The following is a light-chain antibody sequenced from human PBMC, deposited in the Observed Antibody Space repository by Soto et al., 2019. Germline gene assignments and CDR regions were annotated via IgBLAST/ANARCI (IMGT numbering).Light chain of an antibody. CDR3: SSYTTSAPYV. Sequence: QSALTQPASVSGSPGQWITISCTGTSSDVGAYNFVSWYQHHPGRAPKLIIYEVTIRPSGVSNRFSGSKSGNTASLTISGLQAEDEADYYCSSYTTSAPYVFGIGTKLTVL. J-gene: IGLJ1*01. CDR1: SSDVGAYNF. CDR2: EVT. V-gene: IGLV2-14*01.